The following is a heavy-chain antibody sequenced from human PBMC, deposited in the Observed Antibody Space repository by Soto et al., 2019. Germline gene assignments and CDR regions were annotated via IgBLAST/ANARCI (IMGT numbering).Heavy chain of an antibody. CDR1: GYNFASNH. CDR2: IHPTDGST. D-gene: IGHD6-13*01. V-gene: IGHV1-46*01. CDR3: ARDRFGSWTFDY. J-gene: IGHJ4*02. Sequence: QVQLVQSGAEVREPGASVKVSCKASGYNFASNHMHWVRQTPGQGLEWMGIIHPTDGSTSYAQKFRGRVTLTRATPTNTDYMELSGLTSEDTAVYYCARDRFGSWTFDYWGQGTLVTVSS.